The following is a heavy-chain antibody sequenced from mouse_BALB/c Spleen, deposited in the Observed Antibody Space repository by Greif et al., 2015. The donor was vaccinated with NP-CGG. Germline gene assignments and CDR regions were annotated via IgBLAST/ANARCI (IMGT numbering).Heavy chain of an antibody. CDR1: GFNIKDTY. CDR2: IDPANGNT. J-gene: IGHJ3*01. Sequence: VQLQQSGAELVKPGASVKLSCTASGFNIKDTYMHWVKQRPEQGLEWIGRIDPANGNTKYDPKFQGKATITADTSSNTAYLQLSSLISEDTAVYYCSMITWFAYWGQGTLVTVSA. CDR3: SMITWFAY. V-gene: IGHV14-3*02. D-gene: IGHD2-4*01.